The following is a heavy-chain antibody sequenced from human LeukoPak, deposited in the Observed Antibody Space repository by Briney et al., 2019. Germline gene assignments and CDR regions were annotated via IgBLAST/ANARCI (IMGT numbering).Heavy chain of an antibody. CDR2: IYYSGST. CDR3: ARHLASSGSSPGWYFDL. CDR1: GGSISSYF. Sequence: SETLSLTCTVSGGSISSYFWSWIRQPPGKGLEWIGYIYYSGSTNYNPSLKSRVTISVDTSKNQFSLKLSSVTAADTAVYYCARHLASSGSSPGWYFDLWGRGTLVTVSS. J-gene: IGHJ2*01. V-gene: IGHV4-59*08. D-gene: IGHD3-22*01.